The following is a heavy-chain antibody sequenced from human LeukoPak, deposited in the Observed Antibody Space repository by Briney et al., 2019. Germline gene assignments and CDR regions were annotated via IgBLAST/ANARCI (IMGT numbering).Heavy chain of an antibody. D-gene: IGHD2/OR15-2a*01. V-gene: IGHV1-2*02. CDR1: GYTFTGSY. CDR2: INPNIGGT. Sequence: GASVKVSCTAFGYTFTGSYMNWVRRAPGQRLEGMEWINPNIGGTNYAQKFQGRVTMTRDTSISTANNELSSLRSDDPAVYYCETDLGNSMGSSPPAEYFQHWGQGTLVTVSS. J-gene: IGHJ1*01. CDR3: ETDLGNSMGSSPPAEYFQH.